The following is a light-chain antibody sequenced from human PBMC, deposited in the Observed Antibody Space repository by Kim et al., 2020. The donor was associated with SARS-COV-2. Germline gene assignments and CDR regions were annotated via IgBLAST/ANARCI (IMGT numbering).Light chain of an antibody. Sequence: GERAALPCRARQGSGSGDGAWDQHRPDQTPRRLSCGASNGDTGSPDRFSGSVAVTDFTLTISGLEREEIAVYYCQQYVSITWTFGQGTKVDIK. CDR2: GAS. CDR3: QQYVSITWT. V-gene: IGKV3-20*01. CDR1: QGSGSGD. J-gene: IGKJ1*01.